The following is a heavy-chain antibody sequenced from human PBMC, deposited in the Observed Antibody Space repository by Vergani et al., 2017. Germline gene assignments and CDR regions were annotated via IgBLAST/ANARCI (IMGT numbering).Heavy chain of an antibody. J-gene: IGHJ6*03. V-gene: IGHV4-34*01. Sequence: QVQLQQWGGGLLKPSETLSLTCVVHGGSFTSYHWTWIRQSPGEGLEWVGDIDHTGRPDYNPSLKRRRTMSVDKSRNQFSLALNSMTATDTAIYFCARVNTETNGHLYYYYYMDVWGQGTAVTVS. CDR2: IDHTGRP. CDR3: ARVNTETNGHLYYYYYMDV. D-gene: IGHD4-11*01. CDR1: GGSFTSYH.